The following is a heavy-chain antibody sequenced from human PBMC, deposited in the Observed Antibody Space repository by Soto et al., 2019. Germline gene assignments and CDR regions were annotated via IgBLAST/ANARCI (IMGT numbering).Heavy chain of an antibody. CDR1: GGSISSSRSY. J-gene: IGHJ5*02. CDR2: IFYSGST. CDR3: ARHPTGNYNWFDP. Sequence: PSETLSLTCNVSGGSISSSRSYWAWIRQPPGKGLEWIANIFYSGSTYYNPSLASRVTVSVDTSKNQFSLKLSSVTAADTAVYYCARHPTGNYNWFDPWGQGTLVTVSS. D-gene: IGHD1-1*01. V-gene: IGHV4-39*01.